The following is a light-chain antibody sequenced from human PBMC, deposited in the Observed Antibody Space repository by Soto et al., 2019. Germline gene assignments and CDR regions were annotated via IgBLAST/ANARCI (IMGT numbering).Light chain of an antibody. CDR1: QSVSGSD. CDR2: GVS. CDR3: HQYGISPPT. Sequence: EVVLTQSPCTLSWSPVERSTLSCRASQSVSGSDLAWYQQKPGQAPRLLISGVSNRATGTPDRFSGSGSGTDFTLTISSLEPEDFAVFYCHQYGISPPTFGPGTKVDIK. V-gene: IGKV3-20*01. J-gene: IGKJ1*01.